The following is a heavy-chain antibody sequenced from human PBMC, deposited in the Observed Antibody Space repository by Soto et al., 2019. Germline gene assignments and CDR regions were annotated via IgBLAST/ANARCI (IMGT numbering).Heavy chain of an antibody. Sequence: QVQLQQWGAGLLKPSETLSLTCAVYGGSFSGYYWSWIRQPPGKGLEWIGEINHSGSTNYNPSLKSRVTISVDTSKNQFSLKLSSVTAADTAVYYCARGGRITIFGVVNYYYYGMDVWGQGTTVTVSS. CDR1: GGSFSGYY. D-gene: IGHD3-3*01. CDR3: ARGGRITIFGVVNYYYYGMDV. J-gene: IGHJ6*02. V-gene: IGHV4-34*01. CDR2: INHSGST.